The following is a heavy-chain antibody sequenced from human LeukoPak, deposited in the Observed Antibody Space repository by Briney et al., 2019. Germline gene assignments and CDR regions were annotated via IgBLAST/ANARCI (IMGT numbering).Heavy chain of an antibody. D-gene: IGHD6-13*01. CDR1: GFMFSSYW. J-gene: IGHJ6*03. V-gene: IGHV3-7*01. CDR3: ARVKQRLVRLLGRDTTYNYYYYMDV. CDR2: IKQDGSEK. Sequence: GGSLRLSCAASGFMFSSYWMSWVRQAPGKGLEWVANIKQDGSEKYYVDSVKGRFTVSRDNARNSLYLQMNSLRAEDTAVYYCARVKQRLVRLLGRDTTYNYYYYMDVWGKGTTVTVSS.